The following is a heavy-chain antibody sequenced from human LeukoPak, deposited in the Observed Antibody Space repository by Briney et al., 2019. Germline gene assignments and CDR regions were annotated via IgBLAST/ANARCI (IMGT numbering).Heavy chain of an antibody. J-gene: IGHJ4*02. V-gene: IGHV4-59*01. CDR3: ARDGHYYGSGSYYQY. Sequence: PLETLSLTCSVSGGSISSYYWSWIRQPPGKGLEWIGYIYYSGSTNYNPSLKSRVTISVDTSKNQFSLKLSSVTAADTAVYYCARDGHYYGSGSYYQYWGQGTLVTVSS. D-gene: IGHD3-10*01. CDR2: IYYSGST. CDR1: GGSISSYY.